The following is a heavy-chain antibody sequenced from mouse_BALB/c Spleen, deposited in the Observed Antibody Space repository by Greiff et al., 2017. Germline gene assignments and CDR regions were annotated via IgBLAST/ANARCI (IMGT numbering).Heavy chain of an antibody. J-gene: IGHJ3*01. Sequence: QVQLQQPGAELVKPGASVKLSCKASGYTFTSYYMYWVKQRPGQGLEWIGGINPSNGGTNFNEKFKSKATLTVDKSSSTAYMQLSSLTSEDSAVYYYTGYYDDAWFAYWGQGTLVTVSA. D-gene: IGHD2-4*01. V-gene: IGHV1S81*02. CDR1: GYTFTSYY. CDR2: INPSNGGT. CDR3: TGYYDDAWFAY.